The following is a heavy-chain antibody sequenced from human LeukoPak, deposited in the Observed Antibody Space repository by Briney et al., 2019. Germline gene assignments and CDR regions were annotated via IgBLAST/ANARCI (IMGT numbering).Heavy chain of an antibody. V-gene: IGHV3-48*03. CDR2: ISSSGSTI. CDR1: GFTFSSYE. J-gene: IGHJ4*02. CDR3: ARDDEWSIAVFVD. Sequence: GGSLRLSCAASGFTFSSYEMNWVRQAPGKGLEWVSYISSSGSTIYYADSAKGRFTISRDNSKNPLYLQMNSLRAEDTAVYYCARDDEWSIAVFVDWGQGTLVTVSS. D-gene: IGHD6-6*01.